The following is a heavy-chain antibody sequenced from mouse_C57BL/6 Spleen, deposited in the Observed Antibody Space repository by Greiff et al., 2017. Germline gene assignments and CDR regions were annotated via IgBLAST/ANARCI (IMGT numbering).Heavy chain of an antibody. D-gene: IGHD1-1*01. CDR2: ISYDGSN. Sequence: EVQVVESGPGLVKPSQSLSLTCSVTGYSITSGYYWNWIRQFPGNKLEWMGYISYDGSNNYNPPLKNRIFITRDTSKNQLFLKLNSVTTEDTATYYCGRAPYGSSPDYWGQGTTLTVSS. CDR1: GYSITSGYY. V-gene: IGHV3-6*01. CDR3: GRAPYGSSPDY. J-gene: IGHJ2*01.